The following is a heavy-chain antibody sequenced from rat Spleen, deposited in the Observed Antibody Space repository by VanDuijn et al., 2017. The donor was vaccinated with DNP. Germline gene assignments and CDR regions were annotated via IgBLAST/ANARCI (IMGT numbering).Heavy chain of an antibody. CDR2: ISTGGGNT. J-gene: IGHJ2*01. CDR1: GFTFSDYY. Sequence: EVQLVESGGGLVQPGGSLRLSCVASGFTFSDYYMAWVRQAPTKGLEWVAAISTGGGNTYYRDSVKGRFTISRDNAKSTLYLQMNSLRSEDMATYYCARWGGDYFDYWGQGVMVTVSS. V-gene: IGHV5-25*01. CDR3: ARWGGDYFDY.